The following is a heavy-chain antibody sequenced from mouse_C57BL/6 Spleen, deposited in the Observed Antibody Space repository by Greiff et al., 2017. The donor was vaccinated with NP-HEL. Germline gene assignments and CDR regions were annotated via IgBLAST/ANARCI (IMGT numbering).Heavy chain of an antibody. CDR3: ARGGTGTDYYAMDY. V-gene: IGHV1-59*01. CDR1: GYTFTSYW. CDR2: IDPSDSYT. D-gene: IGHD4-1*01. J-gene: IGHJ4*01. Sequence: QVQLQQPGAELVRPGTSVKLSCKASGYTFTSYWMHWVKQRPGQGLEWIGVIDPSDSYTNYNQKFKGKATLTVDTSSSTAYMQLSSLTSEDSAVYYCARGGTGTDYYAMDYWGQGTSVTVSS.